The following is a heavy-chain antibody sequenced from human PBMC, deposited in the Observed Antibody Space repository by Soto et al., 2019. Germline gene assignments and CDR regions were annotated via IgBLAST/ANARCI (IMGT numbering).Heavy chain of an antibody. J-gene: IGHJ4*02. CDR2: IFHSANT. CDR1: GGSISSVDHS. Sequence: QLQLQESGSGLVKPSQTLSLTCAVSGGSISSVDHSWSWIRQPPGKGLEWVGYIFHSANTYYNPSLKSRVTISVDRSKNHVSLTLSAVTAADTAVYYCARGIGVVGRQLYLDSWGQGTLVTVSS. V-gene: IGHV4-30-2*01. CDR3: ARGIGVVGRQLYLDS. D-gene: IGHD3-3*01.